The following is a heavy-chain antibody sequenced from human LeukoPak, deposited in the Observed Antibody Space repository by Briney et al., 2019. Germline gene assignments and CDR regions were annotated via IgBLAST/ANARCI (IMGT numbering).Heavy chain of an antibody. J-gene: IGHJ4*02. CDR3: ARDYYDSSGYSRIFDY. CDR2: ISSSSSYI. D-gene: IGHD3-22*01. Sequence: GGSLRLSCAASGFTFSSYSMNWVRQAPGKGLEWVSSISSSSSYIYYADSVKGRFTISRDNAKNSLYLQMSSLRAEDTAVYYCARDYYDSSGYSRIFDYWGQGTLVTVSS. V-gene: IGHV3-21*01. CDR1: GFTFSSYS.